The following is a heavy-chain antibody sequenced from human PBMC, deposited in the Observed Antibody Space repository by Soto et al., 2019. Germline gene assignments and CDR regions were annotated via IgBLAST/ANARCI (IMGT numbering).Heavy chain of an antibody. CDR1: GGSISSGGHS. D-gene: IGHD1-26*01. CDR2: INYSGST. Sequence: QQQLQESGSGLVKPSQTLSLTCAVSGGSISSGGHSWRWIRQPPGKGLEWIGDINYSGSTYYNPSLKSRATISIDRSKNHFSLELTSVTAADTAVYYCARESGAGATNWFDPWGQGTLVTVSS. J-gene: IGHJ5*02. V-gene: IGHV4-30-2*01. CDR3: ARESGAGATNWFDP.